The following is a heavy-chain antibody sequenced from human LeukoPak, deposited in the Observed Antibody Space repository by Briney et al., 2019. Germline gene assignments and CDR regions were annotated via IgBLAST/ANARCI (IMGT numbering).Heavy chain of an antibody. J-gene: IGHJ3*02. D-gene: IGHD2-2*01. Sequence: GGSLRLSCAASGFTFSSYAMHWVRQAPGKGLEWVAVISYDGSNKYYADSVKGRFTISRDNSKNTLYLQMNSLRAEDTAVYYCARGRPGYCSSTSCPGGAFDIWGQGTMVTVSS. V-gene: IGHV3-30*04. CDR2: ISYDGSNK. CDR3: ARGRPGYCSSTSCPGGAFDI. CDR1: GFTFSSYA.